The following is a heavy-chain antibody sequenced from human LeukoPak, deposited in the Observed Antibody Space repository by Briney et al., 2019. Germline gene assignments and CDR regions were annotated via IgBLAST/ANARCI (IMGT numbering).Heavy chain of an antibody. V-gene: IGHV1-8*01. J-gene: IGHJ4*02. CDR2: MNPNSGNT. D-gene: IGHD6-19*01. CDR1: GYTFTSYD. CDR3: ARRDSSGWYVFDY. Sequence: VASVKVSCKASGYTFTSYDINWVRQATGQGLEWVGWMNPNSGNTGYAQKFQGRVTMTRDTSASTAYMELSSLRSEDTAVYYCARRDSSGWYVFDYWGQGTLVTVSS.